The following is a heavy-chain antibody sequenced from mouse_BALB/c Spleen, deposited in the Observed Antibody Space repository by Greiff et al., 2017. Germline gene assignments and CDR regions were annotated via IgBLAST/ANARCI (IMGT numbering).Heavy chain of an antibody. V-gene: IGHV5-6*01. Sequence: EVKVVESGGDLVKPGGFLKLSCAASGFTFSSYGMSWVRQTPDKRLEWVATISSGGSYTYYPDSVKGRFTISRDNAKNTLYLQMSSLKSEDTAMYYCARMITTGYAMDYWGQGTSVTVSS. CDR1: GFTFSSYG. CDR3: ARMITTGYAMDY. CDR2: ISSGGSYT. D-gene: IGHD2-4*01. J-gene: IGHJ4*01.